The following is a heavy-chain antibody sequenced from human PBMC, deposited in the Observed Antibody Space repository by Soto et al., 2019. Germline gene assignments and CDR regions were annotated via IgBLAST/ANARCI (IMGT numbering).Heavy chain of an antibody. D-gene: IGHD3-3*01. Sequence: ETLSLTCAVYGGSFSGYYWSWIRQPPGKGLEWIGEINHSGSTNYNPSLKSRVTISVDTSKNQFSLKLSSVTAADTAVYYCARDPYYDFWSGYHLYGMDVWGQGTTVTVSS. CDR1: GGSFSGYY. CDR2: INHSGST. CDR3: ARDPYYDFWSGYHLYGMDV. J-gene: IGHJ6*02. V-gene: IGHV4-34*01.